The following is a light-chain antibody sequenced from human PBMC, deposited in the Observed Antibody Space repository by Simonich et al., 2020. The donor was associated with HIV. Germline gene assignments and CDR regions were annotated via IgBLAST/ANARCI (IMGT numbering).Light chain of an antibody. J-gene: IGKJ4*01. CDR1: QSVSSN. CDR3: QQRSNWPPLT. Sequence: EIVMTQSPATLSVSPGERASLSCRASQSVSSNLAWYQQKPGQAPRLLIDGASTRATGIPARFSGSGSGTDFTLTISSLEPEDFAVYYCQQRSNWPPLTFGGGTKVEIK. V-gene: IGKV3-15*01. CDR2: GAS.